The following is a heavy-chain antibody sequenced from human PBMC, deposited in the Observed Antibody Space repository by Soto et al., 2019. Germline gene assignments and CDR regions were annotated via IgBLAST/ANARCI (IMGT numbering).Heavy chain of an antibody. CDR1: GFTFSSYA. J-gene: IGHJ4*02. D-gene: IGHD6-19*01. V-gene: IGHV3-30-3*01. CDR3: ARGAGIAVAGRFDY. CDR2: ISYDGSNK. Sequence: GGSLRLSCAASGFTFSSYAMHWVRQAPGKGLEWVAVISYDGSNKYYADSVKGRFTISRDNSKNTLYLQMNSLRAEDTAVYYCARGAGIAVAGRFDYWGQGTLVTVSS.